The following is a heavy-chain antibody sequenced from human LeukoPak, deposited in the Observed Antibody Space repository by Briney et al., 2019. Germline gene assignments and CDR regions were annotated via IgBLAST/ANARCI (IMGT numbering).Heavy chain of an antibody. CDR1: GFTFSSYA. CDR3: AKAPITGTWGFYYYFDY. Sequence: GGSLRLSCAASGFTFSSYAMSWVRQAPGKGLEWVSAISGSGGSTYYADSVKGRFTISRGNSKNTLYLQMNSLRAEDTAVYYCAKAPITGTWGFYYYFDYWGQGTLVTVSS. D-gene: IGHD1-20*01. V-gene: IGHV3-23*01. CDR2: ISGSGGST. J-gene: IGHJ4*02.